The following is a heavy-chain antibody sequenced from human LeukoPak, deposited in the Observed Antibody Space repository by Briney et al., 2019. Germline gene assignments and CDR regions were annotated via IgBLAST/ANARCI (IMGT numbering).Heavy chain of an antibody. CDR3: ARANYITIRYCSSTSCYQGGAFDI. Sequence: GGSLRLSCAASGFSFSSYSMNWVRQAPGKGLEWVSYISTSSTTIYYADSVKGRFTISRDNAKNSLYLQMNSLRAEDTALYHCARANYITIRYCSSTSCYQGGAFDIWGQGTMVTVSS. CDR2: ISTSSTTI. D-gene: IGHD2-2*01. V-gene: IGHV3-48*04. CDR1: GFSFSSYS. J-gene: IGHJ3*02.